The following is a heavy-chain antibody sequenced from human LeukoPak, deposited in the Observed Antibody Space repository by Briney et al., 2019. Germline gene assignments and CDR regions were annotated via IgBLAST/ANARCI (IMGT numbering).Heavy chain of an antibody. Sequence: ASVKVSCTTSGYTFTSYDINWVRQATGQGLERIGWMNPNSGNTGYAQKFQGRVTMTRNTSISTAYMELSSLRSEDTAVYYCALRVDYYYYGMDVWGQGTTVTVSS. CDR2: MNPNSGNT. J-gene: IGHJ6*02. CDR3: ALRVDYYYYGMDV. CDR1: GYTFTSYD. V-gene: IGHV1-8*01.